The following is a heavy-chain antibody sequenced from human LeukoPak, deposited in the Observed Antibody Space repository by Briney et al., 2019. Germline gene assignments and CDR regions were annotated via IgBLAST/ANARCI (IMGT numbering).Heavy chain of an antibody. CDR1: GGSFSGYY. J-gene: IGHJ5*02. CDR2: IYHSGST. Sequence: SETLSLTCAVYGGSFSGYYWSWIRQPPGKGREWSGEIYHSGSTNYNPSLKSRVTISVDTSKNQFSLKLSSVTAADTAVYYCARGEVGRDGYKSGWFDPWGQGTLVTVSS. V-gene: IGHV4-34*01. D-gene: IGHD5-24*01. CDR3: ARGEVGRDGYKSGWFDP.